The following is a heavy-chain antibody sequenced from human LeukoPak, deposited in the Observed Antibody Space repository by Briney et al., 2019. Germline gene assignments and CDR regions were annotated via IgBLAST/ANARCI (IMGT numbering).Heavy chain of an antibody. J-gene: IGHJ4*02. Sequence: SETLSLTCTVSGGSISSYYWSWVRQPPGKGLEWIGYVSYSGSTDYNPSLKSRVIISIDTSKNQFSLKLSSVTAADTAVYYCAREGGITVDWGQGTLVTVSS. V-gene: IGHV4-59*01. CDR2: VSYSGST. D-gene: IGHD6-19*01. CDR1: GGSISSYY. CDR3: AREGGITVD.